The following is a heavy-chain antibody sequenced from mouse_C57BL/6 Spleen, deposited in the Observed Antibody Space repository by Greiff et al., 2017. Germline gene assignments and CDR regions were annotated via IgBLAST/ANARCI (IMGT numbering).Heavy chain of an antibody. J-gene: IGHJ3*01. D-gene: IGHD1-1*01. CDR3: AREATTGDFAY. CDR2: INPNYGTT. Sequence: VQLKESGPELVKPGASVKISCKASGYSFTDYNMNWVKQSNGKSLEWIGVINPNYGTTSYNQKFKGKATLTVDQSSSAAYMQLNSLTSEDSAVXYCAREATTGDFAYWGPGTLVTVSA. V-gene: IGHV1-39*01. CDR1: GYSFTDYN.